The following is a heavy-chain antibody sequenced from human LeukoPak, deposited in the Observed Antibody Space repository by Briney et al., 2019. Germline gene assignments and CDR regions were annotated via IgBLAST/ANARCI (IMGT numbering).Heavy chain of an antibody. CDR3: ARPVTATDRFYFFDS. Sequence: PGGSLRLSCAVSGFTFSGFWMSWSRQAPGKGLEWVASINSDGSEGYYADVVKGRFTISRDNSENTLYLQMNSLRAEDTAVYYCARPVTATDRFYFFDSWGQGTLVTVSS. J-gene: IGHJ4*02. D-gene: IGHD2-15*01. CDR2: INSDGSEG. CDR1: GFTFSGFW. V-gene: IGHV3-7*03.